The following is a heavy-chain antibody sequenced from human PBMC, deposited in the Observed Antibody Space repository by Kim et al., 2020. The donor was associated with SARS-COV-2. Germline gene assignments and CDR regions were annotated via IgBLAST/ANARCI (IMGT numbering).Heavy chain of an antibody. CDR3: AKDLSGVPHGMDV. CDR1: GFTFSSYG. CDR2: IWYDGSNK. J-gene: IGHJ6*02. D-gene: IGHD3-10*02. V-gene: IGHV3-33*06. Sequence: GGSLRLSCAASGFTFSSYGMHWVRQAPGKGLEWVAVIWYDGSNKYYADSVKGRFTISRDNSKNTLYLQMNSLRAEDTAVYYCAKDLSGVPHGMDVWGQGTTVTVSS.